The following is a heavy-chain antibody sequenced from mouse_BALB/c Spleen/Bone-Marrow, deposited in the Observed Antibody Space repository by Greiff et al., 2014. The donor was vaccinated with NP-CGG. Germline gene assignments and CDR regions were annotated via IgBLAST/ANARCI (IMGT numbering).Heavy chain of an antibody. D-gene: IGHD2-1*01. CDR2: IHPNNGGS. Sequence: VQLKESGPELVKPGASAKISCKTSGYTFTEYTMHWVKQSHGKSLEWIGGIHPNNGGSSYNQKFKGKATLTVDKSSSTAYMELRNLTSEDSAVYYCAALYGIVFDYWGQGTTLTVSS. CDR3: AALYGIVFDY. CDR1: GYTFTEYT. J-gene: IGHJ2*01. V-gene: IGHV1-18*01.